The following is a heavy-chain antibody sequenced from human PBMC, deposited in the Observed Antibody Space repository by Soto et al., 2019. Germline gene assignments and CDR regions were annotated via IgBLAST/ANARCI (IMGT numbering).Heavy chain of an antibody. J-gene: IGHJ4*02. D-gene: IGHD6-19*01. V-gene: IGHV4-30-2*01. CDR3: ARAGGLGAVAVDS. Sequence: SETLSLTCAVSGGSISSGGSSWSWIRQPPGKGLGWIGYLYHSGSTYYNPCLKSRVTIPVDRSKNQFSLKLSSVTAADTAVYYCARAGGLGAVAVDSWGQGTLVTVS. CDR2: LYHSGST. CDR1: GGSISSGGSS.